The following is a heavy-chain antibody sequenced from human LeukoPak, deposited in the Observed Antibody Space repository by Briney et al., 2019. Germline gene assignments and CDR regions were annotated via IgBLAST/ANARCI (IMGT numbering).Heavy chain of an antibody. D-gene: IGHD3-10*01. CDR2: ISSSGSTI. V-gene: IGHV3-48*03. CDR1: VFTFSSYE. J-gene: IGHJ6*04. Sequence: GGSLRLSCAASVFTFSSYEMNWVRQAPGKGLEWVSYISSSGSTIYYADSVKGRFTISRDNAKNSLYLQMNSLRAEDTAVYYCARGGGSGSYFHYYYYGMDVWGKGTTVTVSS. CDR3: ARGGGSGSYFHYYYYGMDV.